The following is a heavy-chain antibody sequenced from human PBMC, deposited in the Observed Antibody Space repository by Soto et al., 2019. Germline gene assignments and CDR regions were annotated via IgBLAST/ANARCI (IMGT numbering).Heavy chain of an antibody. CDR1: GGSISSVSSY. V-gene: IGHV4-39*01. J-gene: IGHJ4*02. CDR2: IYFIGGS. Sequence: SETRSLTCSVSGGSISSVSSYWGWIRQSPGKGLEWIGSIYFIGGSYSNPSLQSRVSISVDTSNNQFSLKLSSVTAADSAVYFCARQDDKYGLTCWGKGTMVNVSS. D-gene: IGHD3-10*01. CDR3: ARQDDKYGLTC.